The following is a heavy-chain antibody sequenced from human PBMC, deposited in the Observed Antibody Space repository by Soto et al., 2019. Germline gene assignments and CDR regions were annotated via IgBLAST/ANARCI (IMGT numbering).Heavy chain of an antibody. CDR3: ARGPRCRSGYAGEYGMAV. V-gene: IGHV1-2*04. CDR2: INTNSGGT. J-gene: IGHJ6*02. CDR1: GYTFTGYY. Sequence: QVQLVQSGAEVKKPGASVKVSCKASGYTFTGYYMPWVRQAPGQGLEWMGWINTNSGGTNYPRKYQGWVTMTRDTSISTAYMELRRLGSDATAVYYCARGPRCRSGYAGEYGMAVWGQGTTVTVSS. D-gene: IGHD3-3*01.